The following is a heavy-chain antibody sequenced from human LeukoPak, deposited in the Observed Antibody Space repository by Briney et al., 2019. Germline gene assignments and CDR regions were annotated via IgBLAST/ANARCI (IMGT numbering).Heavy chain of an antibody. CDR1: GGPFSSYY. CDR2: IYYTGSA. J-gene: IGHJ4*02. CDR3: ARQRADRIFGVVMGFGLDY. D-gene: IGHD3-3*02. Sequence: SETLSLTCTVSGGPFSSYYWSWIRQPPGKGLEWIGYIYYTGSANYNPSLKSRVTMSVDTSKNQFSLKLSSVTAADTAVYYCARQRADRIFGVVMGFGLDYWGRGTLVTVSS. V-gene: IGHV4-59*12.